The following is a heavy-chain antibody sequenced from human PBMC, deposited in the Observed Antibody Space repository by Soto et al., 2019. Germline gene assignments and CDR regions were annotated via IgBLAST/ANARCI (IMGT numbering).Heavy chain of an antibody. J-gene: IGHJ6*04. V-gene: IGHV1-8*01. CDR1: GYTFTSYD. CDR3: ARGRGYSSSWPYYYRMAV. Sequence: ASVKVSCKASGYTFTSYDINWVRQATGQGLEWMGWMNPNSGNTGYAQKFQGRVTMARNISISTAYMELSSLRSEDTAVYYCARGRGYSSSWPYYYRMAVWGKGTTVTVSS. CDR2: MNPNSGNT. D-gene: IGHD6-13*01.